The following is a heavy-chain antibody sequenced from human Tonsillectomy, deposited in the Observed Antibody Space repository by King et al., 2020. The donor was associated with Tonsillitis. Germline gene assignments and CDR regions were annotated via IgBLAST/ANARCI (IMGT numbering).Heavy chain of an antibody. CDR1: GFTFSSYA. D-gene: IGHD2-21*02. CDR2: ISGSGGST. CDR3: AKERTAYCGGDCSIFDY. J-gene: IGHJ4*02. Sequence: VQLVESGGGLVQPGGSLRLSCAASGFTFSSYAMSWVRQAPGTGLEWVSAISGSGGSTYYADSVKGRFTISRDNSKNTLYLQMNSLRAEDTAVYYCAKERTAYCGGDCSIFDYWGQGTLVTVSS. V-gene: IGHV3-23*04.